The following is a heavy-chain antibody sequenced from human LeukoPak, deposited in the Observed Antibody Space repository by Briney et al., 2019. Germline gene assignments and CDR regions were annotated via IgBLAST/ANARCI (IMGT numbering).Heavy chain of an antibody. CDR2: INPNSGGT. CDR3: ARGRGNNYGTACFDY. J-gene: IGHJ4*02. V-gene: IGHV1-2*02. Sequence: ASVKVSCKASGGTFSSYAISWVRQAPGQGLEWMGWINPNSGGTNYAQKFQGRVTMTRDTSISTAYMELSRLRSDDTAVYYCARGRGNNYGTACFDYWGQGTLVTVSS. CDR1: GGTFSSYA. D-gene: IGHD1/OR15-1a*01.